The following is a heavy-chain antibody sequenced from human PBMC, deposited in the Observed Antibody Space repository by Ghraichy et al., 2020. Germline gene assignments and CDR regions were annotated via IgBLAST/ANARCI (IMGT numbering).Heavy chain of an antibody. Sequence: GGSLRLSCAASGFTFSHYGMHWVRQAPGKGLEWVAVISYDGSNKYYADSVKGRFTISRDNSKNTLYLQMNSLRAEDTALFYCAKEWGGNSPYFHSWGQGTLVTVSS. CDR3: AKEWGGNSPYFHS. D-gene: IGHD4-23*01. CDR2: ISYDGSNK. J-gene: IGHJ4*02. CDR1: GFTFSHYG. V-gene: IGHV3-30*18.